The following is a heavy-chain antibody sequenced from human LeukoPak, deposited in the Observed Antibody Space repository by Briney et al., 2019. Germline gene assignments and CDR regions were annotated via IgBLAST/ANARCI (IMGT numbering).Heavy chain of an antibody. CDR3: ARERAVTTYYFDY. J-gene: IGHJ4*02. D-gene: IGHD4-17*01. Sequence: SETLSLTCTVSGSSISSGYYWGWIRPPPGKGLEWIGSVYHSGTTYYNPSLTGRVTISVDTSKNQFSLKLSSVTAADTAVYYCARERAVTTYYFDYWGQGTLVTVSS. CDR1: GSSISSGYY. V-gene: IGHV4-38-2*02. CDR2: VYHSGTT.